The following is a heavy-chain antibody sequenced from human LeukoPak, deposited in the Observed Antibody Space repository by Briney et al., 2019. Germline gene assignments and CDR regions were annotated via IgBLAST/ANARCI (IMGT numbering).Heavy chain of an antibody. Sequence: GSLRLSCAASGFTFSDYYMSWIRQPPGKGLEWIGSIYHSGSTYYNPSLRSRVTISMDTSKNQFSLKMTSVTAADTAVYYCARDSPFEWDVFGDSFDIWGQGTVVTVSS. CDR1: GFTFSDYY. J-gene: IGHJ3*02. CDR2: IYHSGST. CDR3: ARDSPFEWDVFGDSFDI. D-gene: IGHD1-26*01. V-gene: IGHV4-38-2*02.